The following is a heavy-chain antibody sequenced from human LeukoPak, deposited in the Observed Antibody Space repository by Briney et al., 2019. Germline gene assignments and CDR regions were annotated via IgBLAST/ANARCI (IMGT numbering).Heavy chain of an antibody. V-gene: IGHV1-2*06. CDR3: ARDTTRAYCGSDRYFDCYYYMDV. J-gene: IGHJ6*03. CDR2: INPNSGGT. D-gene: IGHD2-21*02. CDR1: GYTFTGYY. Sequence: ASVKVPCKASGYTFTGYYMHWVRQAPGQGLEWMGRINPNSGGTNYAQKFQGRVTMTRDTSISTAYMELSRLRSDDTAVYYCARDTTRAYCGSDRYFDCYYYMDVWGKGTTVTVSS.